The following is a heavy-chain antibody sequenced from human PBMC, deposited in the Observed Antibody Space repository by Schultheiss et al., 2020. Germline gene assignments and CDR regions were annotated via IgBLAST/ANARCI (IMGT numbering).Heavy chain of an antibody. V-gene: IGHV3-33*08. CDR2: IWYDGSNK. CDR1: GFTFSSYG. CDR3: ASRITMVRGVPPRYGMDV. Sequence: GSLRLSCAASGFTFSSYGMHWVRQAPGKGLEWVAVIWYDGSNKYYADSVKGRFTISRDNSKNTLYLQMNSLRAEDTAVYYCASRITMVRGVPPRYGMDVWGQGTTVTVSS. J-gene: IGHJ6*02. D-gene: IGHD3-10*01.